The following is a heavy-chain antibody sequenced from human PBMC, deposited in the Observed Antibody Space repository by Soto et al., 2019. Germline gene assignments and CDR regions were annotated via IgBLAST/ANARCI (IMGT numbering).Heavy chain of an antibody. V-gene: IGHV1-46*01. CDR3: ARVNKAYYDILTGYYLDYYYGMDV. J-gene: IGHJ6*02. CDR2: INPSGGST. Sequence: GASVKVSCKASGYTFTSYYMHWVRQAPGQGLEWMGIINPSGGSTSYAQKFQGRVTMTRDTSTSTVYMELSSLRSEGTAVYYCARVNKAYYDILTGYYLDYYYGMDVWGQGTTVTVSS. D-gene: IGHD3-9*01. CDR1: GYTFTSYY.